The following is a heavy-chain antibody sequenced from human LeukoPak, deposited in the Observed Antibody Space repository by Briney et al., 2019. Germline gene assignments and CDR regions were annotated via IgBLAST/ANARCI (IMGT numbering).Heavy chain of an antibody. D-gene: IGHD3-10*01. Sequence: ASVKVSCKASGGTFSSYAISWVRQAPGQGLEWMGRIIPNLGIANYAQKFQGRVTITADKSTSTAYMELSSLRSEDTAVYYCARAWALLWFGDLSYFDYWGQGTLVTVSS. CDR3: ARAWALLWFGDLSYFDY. V-gene: IGHV1-69*04. CDR2: IIPNLGIA. CDR1: GGTFSSYA. J-gene: IGHJ4*02.